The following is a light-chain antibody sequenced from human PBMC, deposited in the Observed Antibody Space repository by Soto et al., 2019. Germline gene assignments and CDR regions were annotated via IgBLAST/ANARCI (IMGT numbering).Light chain of an antibody. V-gene: IGLV1-40*01. Sequence: YVLTQPPSVSGAPGQRVTISCTGSSSNIGAGYDVHWYQQLPGTAPKLLIYGNSNRPSGVPDRFPGSKSGTSASLAITGLQAEDEADYYCQSYDSSLSVVFGGGTKLTVL. CDR2: GNS. CDR1: SSNIGAGYD. CDR3: QSYDSSLSVV. J-gene: IGLJ2*01.